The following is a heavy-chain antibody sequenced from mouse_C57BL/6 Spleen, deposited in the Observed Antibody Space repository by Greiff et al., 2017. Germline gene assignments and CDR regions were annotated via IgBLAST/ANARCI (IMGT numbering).Heavy chain of an antibody. V-gene: IGHV3-6*01. CDR2: ISYDGSN. CDR1: GYSITSGYY. D-gene: IGHD1-1*01. Sequence: EVQLVESGPGLVKPSQSLSLTCSVTGYSITSGYYWNWFRQFPGNKLEWMGYISYDGSNNYNPSLKNLISITRDTSKNQFFLKLNSVTTEDTATYYCARGDYYGIDYWGQGTTLTVSS. J-gene: IGHJ2*01. CDR3: ARGDYYGIDY.